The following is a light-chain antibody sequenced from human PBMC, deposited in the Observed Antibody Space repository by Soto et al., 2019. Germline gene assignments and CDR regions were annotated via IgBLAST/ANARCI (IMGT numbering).Light chain of an antibody. Sequence: ETVMTQSPGTLSLSPGERATLSCRASQSVSSGYLAWYQQKPGQAPRLLIFGASNRATGIPDRFTGSGSGTDFTRTISRLEPDDFAVYYCQQYGISQNTFGQGTKLEIK. CDR2: GAS. J-gene: IGKJ2*01. CDR3: QQYGISQNT. V-gene: IGKV3-20*01. CDR1: QSVSSGY.